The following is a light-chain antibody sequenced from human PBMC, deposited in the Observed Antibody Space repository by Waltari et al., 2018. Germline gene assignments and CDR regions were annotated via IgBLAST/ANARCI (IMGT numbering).Light chain of an antibody. CDR1: AFPKKY. J-gene: IGLJ3*02. Sequence: SYELTQPPSVSVSPGQAARITCSGYAFPKKYAYWYQHKSGLAPVLVIYKDSKRPPGIPERFSGSSSGTTATLTLSGAQVEDEGDYYCYSTDSSDTHRVFGGGTKLTVL. V-gene: IGLV3-10*01. CDR3: YSTDSSDTHRV. CDR2: KDS.